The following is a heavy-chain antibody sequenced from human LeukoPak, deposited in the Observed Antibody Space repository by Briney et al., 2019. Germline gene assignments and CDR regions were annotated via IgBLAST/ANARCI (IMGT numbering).Heavy chain of an antibody. CDR1: GGSISSGSYY. CDR2: IYTSGST. J-gene: IGHJ4*02. D-gene: IGHD6-19*01. CDR3: ARGAYSSGWSAGD. V-gene: IGHV4-61*02. Sequence: SQTLSLTCTVSGGSISSGSYYWSWIRQPAGKGLEWIGRIYTSGSTNYDPSLKSRVTISVDTSKNQFSLKLSSVTAADTAVYYCARGAYSSGWSAGDWGQGTLVTVSS.